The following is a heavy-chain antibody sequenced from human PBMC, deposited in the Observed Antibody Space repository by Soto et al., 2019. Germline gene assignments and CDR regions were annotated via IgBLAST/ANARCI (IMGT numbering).Heavy chain of an antibody. CDR1: VYSVSSNSAA. CDR2: TYYRSKWYN. CDR3: AKLHCTNGVCYFHTSSYYGMQG. J-gene: IGHJ6*01. D-gene: IGHD2-8*01. V-gene: IGHV6-1*01. Sequence: SQNLSLTCAISVYSVSSNSAAWNWIIQSPSRGLEWLGRTYYRSKWYNDYAVSVKSRITINPDTSKNQFSLQLNSVTPEDTAVYYCAKLHCTNGVCYFHTSSYYGMQGWGQGTTVSVSS.